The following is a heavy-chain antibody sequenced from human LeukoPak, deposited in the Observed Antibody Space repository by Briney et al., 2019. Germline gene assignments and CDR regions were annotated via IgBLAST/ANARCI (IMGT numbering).Heavy chain of an antibody. J-gene: IGHJ6*03. CDR3: ARVGSSMGGDYYYYYYMDV. D-gene: IGHD6-13*01. Sequence: SETLSLTCTLSGGSISSYYWSWIRQPPGEGLEWIGYIYTSGSTNYNPSLKSRVTISVDTSKNQFSLKLSSVTAADTAVYYCARVGSSMGGDYYYYYYMDVWGKGTTVTVSS. CDR2: IYTSGST. CDR1: GGSISSYY. V-gene: IGHV4-4*09.